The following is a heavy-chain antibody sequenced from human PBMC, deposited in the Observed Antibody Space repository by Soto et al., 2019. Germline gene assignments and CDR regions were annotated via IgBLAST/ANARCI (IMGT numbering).Heavy chain of an antibody. CDR3: ARALGAAAGRTSYYYYYGMDV. Sequence: ASVKVSCKASGYTFTGYYMHWVRQAPGQGLEWMGWINPNSGGTNYAQKFQGWVTMTRDTSISTAYMELSRLRSDDTAVYYCARALGAAAGRTSYYYYYGMDVWGQGTTVTVSS. CDR2: INPNSGGT. J-gene: IGHJ6*02. V-gene: IGHV1-2*04. CDR1: GYTFTGYY. D-gene: IGHD6-13*01.